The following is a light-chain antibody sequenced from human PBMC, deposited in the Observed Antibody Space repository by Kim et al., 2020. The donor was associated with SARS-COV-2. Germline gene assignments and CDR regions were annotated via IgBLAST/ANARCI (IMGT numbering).Light chain of an antibody. V-gene: IGKV3-11*01. CDR1: QSVSSY. CDR3: QQRSDWPLT. Sequence: LSPRERAPLSCRASQSVSSYLAWYQQKPCQAPRLLIYDASHRATGIPARFSGSGSGTDFTLTISSLEPEDFAVYYCQQRSDWPLTFGGGTKVDIK. CDR2: DAS. J-gene: IGKJ4*01.